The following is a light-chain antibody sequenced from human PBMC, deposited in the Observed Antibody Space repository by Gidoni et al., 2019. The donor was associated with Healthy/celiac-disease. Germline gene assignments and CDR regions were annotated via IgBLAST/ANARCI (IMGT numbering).Light chain of an antibody. CDR2: DVS. CDR3: CSYAGSYTVV. CDR1: SSDVGGYKY. J-gene: IGLJ2*01. V-gene: IGLV2-11*01. Sequence: QSALTQPRSVSGSPGQSVTISCTGTSSDVGGYKYVSWYQQHPGKAPKLMLYDVSKRPSVVPDRFSGSKSGNTASLTISGLQAEDEADYYCCSYAGSYTVVFGGGTKLTVL.